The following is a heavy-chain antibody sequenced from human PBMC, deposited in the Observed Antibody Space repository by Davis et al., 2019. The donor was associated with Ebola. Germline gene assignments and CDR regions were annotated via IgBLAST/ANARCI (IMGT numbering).Heavy chain of an antibody. CDR2: ISYDGSNK. D-gene: IGHD3/OR15-3a*01. CDR3: AKDSMRTLALDY. J-gene: IGHJ4*02. V-gene: IGHV3-30-3*01. CDR1: GFTFSSYA. Sequence: GGSLRLSCAASGFTFSSYAMHWVRQAPGKGLEWVAVISYDGSNKYYADSVKGRFTISRDNSKNTLYLQMNSLRAEDTAVYYCAKDSMRTLALDYWGQGTLVTVSS.